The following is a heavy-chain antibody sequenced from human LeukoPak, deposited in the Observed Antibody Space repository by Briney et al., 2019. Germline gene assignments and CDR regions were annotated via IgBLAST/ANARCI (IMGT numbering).Heavy chain of an antibody. Sequence: GGSLRLSCAASGFTFMSNWMHWVRQAPGKGLVWVSRINPDGSYTSYADSVKGRFTISRDNAKNTLYLQMNSLRAEDTAAYYCARDMTGPVDYWGQGTLVTVSS. CDR2: INPDGSYT. CDR1: GFTFMSNW. CDR3: ARDMTGPVDY. V-gene: IGHV3-74*01. D-gene: IGHD3-9*01. J-gene: IGHJ4*02.